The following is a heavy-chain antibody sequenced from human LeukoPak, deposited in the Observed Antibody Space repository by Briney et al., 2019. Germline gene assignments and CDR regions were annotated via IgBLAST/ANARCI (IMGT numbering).Heavy chain of an antibody. CDR1: GGTFSSYA. J-gene: IGHJ4*02. V-gene: IGHV1-69*04. CDR3: ARSPGYSSSWYGVDY. D-gene: IGHD6-13*01. CDR2: IIPILGIA. Sequence: ASVKVSCKASGGTFSSYAISWVRQAPGQGLEWMGRIIPILGIANYAQKFQGRVTITADKSTSTAYMELSSLRSEDTAVYYCARSPGYSSSWYGVDYWGQGTLVTVSS.